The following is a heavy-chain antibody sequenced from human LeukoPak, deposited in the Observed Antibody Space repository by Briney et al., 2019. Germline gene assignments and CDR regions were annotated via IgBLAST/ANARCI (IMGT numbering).Heavy chain of an antibody. J-gene: IGHJ4*02. CDR3: ARAYGGLIDY. Sequence: GGSLRLSCEASGFTLNSYIMHWVRQAPGKGLEWVALISFDGRDKQYADSVKGRFTISKDNSKNTLYLQMNSLSGDDTSMYFCARAYGGLIDYWGQGTLVTVSS. CDR2: ISFDGRDK. CDR1: GFTLNSYI. D-gene: IGHD3-16*01. V-gene: IGHV3-30*04.